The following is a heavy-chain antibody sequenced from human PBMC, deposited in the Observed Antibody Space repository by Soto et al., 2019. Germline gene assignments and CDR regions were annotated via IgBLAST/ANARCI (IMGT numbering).Heavy chain of an antibody. CDR3: VKSVRRYYDSWSGSYYFDY. J-gene: IGHJ4*02. V-gene: IGHV3-64D*06. Sequence: LTLAWSASGVTCSSYAMHGVPQARGEGLEHLSAISSHGGSTYYAASMKSRFTIYRDNTKTTLYLQMTTMRAEDTAVYYCVKSVRRYYDSWSGSYYFDYWGQGTLVTVSS. CDR1: GVTCSSYA. CDR2: ISSHGGST. D-gene: IGHD3-3*01.